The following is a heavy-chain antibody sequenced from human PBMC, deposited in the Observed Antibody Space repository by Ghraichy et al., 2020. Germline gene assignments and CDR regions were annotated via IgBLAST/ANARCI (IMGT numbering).Heavy chain of an antibody. CDR3: ARGRSTTSPQQQLNRYLDY. D-gene: IGHD6-13*01. V-gene: IGHV3-21*01. Sequence: GGSLRLSCAASGFTFSSYSVNWVRQAPGKGLEWVSSISSSSTYIYYADSMKGRFTISRDNTKNSLYLQMNSLRAEDTAVYYCARGRSTTSPQQQLNRYLDYWGQGTLVTVSS. CDR2: ISSSSTYI. CDR1: GFTFSSYS. J-gene: IGHJ4*02.